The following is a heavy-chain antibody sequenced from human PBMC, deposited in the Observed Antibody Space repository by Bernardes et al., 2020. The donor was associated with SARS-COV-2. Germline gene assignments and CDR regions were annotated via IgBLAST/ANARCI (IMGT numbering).Heavy chain of an antibody. CDR1: GGSFSDYY. CDR2: INDKGST. D-gene: IGHD6-19*01. J-gene: IGHJ4*02. CDR3: AREQWLVHYFDY. Sequence: SWTLSLTCAVSGGSFSDYYWTWIRQSPGKGLEWIGEINDKGSTNYNPSLKSRVTLSVDTSKNQFSLKLTSVTAADTAVYYCAREQWLVHYFDYWGQGSLVTVSS. V-gene: IGHV4-34*01.